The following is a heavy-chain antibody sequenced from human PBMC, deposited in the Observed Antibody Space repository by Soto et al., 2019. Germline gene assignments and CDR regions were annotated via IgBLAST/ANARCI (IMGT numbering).Heavy chain of an antibody. J-gene: IGHJ4*02. D-gene: IGHD1-26*01. V-gene: IGHV1-18*01. CDR1: GYIFTHYG. CDR2: ISAYNGKT. Sequence: QVQLVQSGAEVKKAGVSVKVSCKASGYIFTHYGFSWVRQAPGQGLEWMGWISAYNGKTNLAQDFQGRLTMTKDTATNTAYMELRSLRSDDTAVYYCARWADSVDWPPGVDYWGQGTLVTVSS. CDR3: ARWADSVDWPPGVDY.